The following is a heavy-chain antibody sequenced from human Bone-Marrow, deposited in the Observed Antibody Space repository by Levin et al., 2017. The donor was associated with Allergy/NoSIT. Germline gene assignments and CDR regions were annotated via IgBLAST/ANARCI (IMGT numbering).Heavy chain of an antibody. CDR1: GGSFSGYY. Sequence: PSQTLSLTCAVYGGSFSGYYWSWIRQPPGKGLEWIGEINHSGSTNYNPSLKSRVTISVDTSKNQFSLKLSSVTAADTAVYYCARGPRGFRGGSYTNWFDPWGQGTLVTVSS. J-gene: IGHJ5*02. CDR3: ARGPRGFRGGSYTNWFDP. CDR2: INHSGST. V-gene: IGHV4-34*01. D-gene: IGHD2-15*01.